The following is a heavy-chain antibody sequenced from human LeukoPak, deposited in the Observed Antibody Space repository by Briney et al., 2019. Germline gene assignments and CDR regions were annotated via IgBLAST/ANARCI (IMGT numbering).Heavy chain of an antibody. V-gene: IGHV3-7*01. CDR1: GFLFSSYW. Sequence: GGSLRLSCAASGFLFSSYWMSWVRQAPGKGLEWVANINYDGSEKHFVDSVRGRFTISRDNAKNSLYLQMNSLRVEDTAIYYCARGGGLTDHWGQGTLVTVSS. CDR3: ARGGGLTDH. D-gene: IGHD3-16*01. CDR2: INYDGSEK. J-gene: IGHJ4*02.